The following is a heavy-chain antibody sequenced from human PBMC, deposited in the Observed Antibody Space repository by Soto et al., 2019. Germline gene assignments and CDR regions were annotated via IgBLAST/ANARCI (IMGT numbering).Heavy chain of an antibody. J-gene: IGHJ5*02. Sequence: PSETLSLTCTVSGDSISSSNNYWSWIRQPPGEGLEWIGFISYSGTTSHSPSLKSRLAISLDTSKNQFSLSLSSVTAADTAAYYCARGRGYSYGLDPWGQGTLVTVSS. D-gene: IGHD5-18*01. CDR1: GDSISSSNNY. V-gene: IGHV4-30-4*01. CDR3: ARGRGYSYGLDP. CDR2: ISYSGTT.